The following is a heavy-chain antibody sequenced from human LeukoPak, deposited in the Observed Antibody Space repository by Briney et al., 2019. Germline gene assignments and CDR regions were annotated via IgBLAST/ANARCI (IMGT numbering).Heavy chain of an antibody. CDR1: GFTFSTYT. V-gene: IGHV3-33*08. Sequence: GGSLRLSCAASGFTFSTYTMNWVRQAPGKGLEWVAVVWYDGSKKYSADSVKGRITISRDDSKNTLYLQMNSLRAEDTAVYYCARGVGYYDSSGTIDYWGQGTLVTVSS. CDR3: ARGVGYYDSSGTIDY. J-gene: IGHJ4*02. D-gene: IGHD3-22*01. CDR2: VWYDGSKK.